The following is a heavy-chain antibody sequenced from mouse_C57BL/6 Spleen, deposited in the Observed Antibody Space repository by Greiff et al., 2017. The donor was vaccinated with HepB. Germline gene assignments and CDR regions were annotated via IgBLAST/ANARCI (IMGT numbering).Heavy chain of an antibody. Sequence: QVQLQQSGAELVKPGASVKISCKASGYAFSSYWMNWVKQRPGKGLEWIGQIYPGDGDTNYNGKFKGKATLTADKSSSTAYMQLSSLTSEDSAVYFCARSHYYGSSYPVFDVWGTGTTVTVSS. D-gene: IGHD1-1*01. CDR3: ARSHYYGSSYPVFDV. J-gene: IGHJ1*03. V-gene: IGHV1-80*01. CDR2: IYPGDGDT. CDR1: GYAFSSYW.